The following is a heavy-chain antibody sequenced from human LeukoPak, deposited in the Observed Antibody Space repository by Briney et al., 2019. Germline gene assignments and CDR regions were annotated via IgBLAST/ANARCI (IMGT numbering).Heavy chain of an antibody. CDR2: ISGSGGST. V-gene: IGHV3-23*01. D-gene: IGHD3-3*01. Sequence: AGGSLRLSCAASGFTFSSYAMSWVRQAPGKGLEWVSAISGSGGSTYYADSVKGRFTISRDNSKNTLYLQMNSLRAEDTTVYYCAKDNSGFLEWLLLGYWCQGTLVTVSS. J-gene: IGHJ4*02. CDR1: GFTFSSYA. CDR3: AKDNSGFLEWLLLGY.